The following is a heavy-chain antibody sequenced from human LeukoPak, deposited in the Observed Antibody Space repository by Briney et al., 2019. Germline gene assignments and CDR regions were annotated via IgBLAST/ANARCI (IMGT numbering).Heavy chain of an antibody. CDR3: ARDSGIPDSDNWNYVPGAGSLDV. Sequence: GGSLRLSCAASGFTFSSYAMSWVRQAPGKGLEWVSAISGSGGSTYYADSVKGRFTISRDNSKNTLYLQMNSLRAEDTAVYYCARDSGIPDSDNWNYVPGAGSLDVWGKGTTVTVSS. CDR2: ISGSGGST. CDR1: GFTFSSYA. D-gene: IGHD1-7*01. J-gene: IGHJ6*04. V-gene: IGHV3-23*01.